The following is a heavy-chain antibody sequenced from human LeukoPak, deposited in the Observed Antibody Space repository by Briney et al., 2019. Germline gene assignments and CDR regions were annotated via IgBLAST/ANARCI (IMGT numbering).Heavy chain of an antibody. CDR3: ARDGYYGAFDI. CDR2: ISSTGSSI. V-gene: IGHV3-48*04. CDR1: GFTFSSYA. Sequence: GGSLRLSCAASGFTFSSYAMSWVRQAPGKRLEWVSYISSTGSSIYYADSVKGRFAISRDNAKNSLYMQMNSLRAEDTAIYYCARDGYYGAFDIWGQGTMVTVSS. J-gene: IGHJ3*02. D-gene: IGHD3-10*01.